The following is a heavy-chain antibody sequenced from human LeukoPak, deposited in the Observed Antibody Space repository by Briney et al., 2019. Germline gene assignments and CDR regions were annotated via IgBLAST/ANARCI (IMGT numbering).Heavy chain of an antibody. D-gene: IGHD2-15*01. V-gene: IGHV3-21*01. CDR1: GFTLSSYS. Sequence: GGSLRLSCAASGFTLSSYSRNWVRQAPGKGREGGSSISRSNRYIYYADPVKGRFTISRDNAKNSLYLQMNSLSAEDTAVYYSARDGYECSGGSCYVDYWGQGTLVTVSS. CDR2: ISRSNRYI. CDR3: ARDGYECSGGSCYVDY. J-gene: IGHJ4*02.